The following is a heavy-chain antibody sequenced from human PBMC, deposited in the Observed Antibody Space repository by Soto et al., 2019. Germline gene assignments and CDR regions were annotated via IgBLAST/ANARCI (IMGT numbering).Heavy chain of an antibody. CDR2: IYYSGST. V-gene: IGHV4-39*01. D-gene: IGHD3-10*01. CDR1: GGSISSSSYY. CDR3: ARLILVVYGSGSSNWFDP. Sequence: QLQLQESGPGLVKPSETLSLTCTVSGGSISSSSYYWGWIRQPPGKGLEWIGSIYYSGSTYYNPSLKSRVTISVDTSKNQFSLKLSSVTAADTAVYYCARLILVVYGSGSSNWFDPWGQGTLVTVSS. J-gene: IGHJ5*02.